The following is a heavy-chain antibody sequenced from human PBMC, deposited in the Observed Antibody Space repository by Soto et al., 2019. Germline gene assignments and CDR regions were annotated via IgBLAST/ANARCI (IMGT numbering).Heavy chain of an antibody. V-gene: IGHV1-69*06. Sequence: QVQLVQPGAEVKKPGSSVKVSCKASGGTFSSYAISWVRQAPGQGLEWMGGIIPIFGTANYAQKFQGRVTITADKSTSTAYMELSSLRSEDTAVYYCARDRGNVDTAMVGVFDYWGQGTLVTVSS. CDR2: IIPIFGTA. D-gene: IGHD5-18*01. J-gene: IGHJ4*02. CDR1: GGTFSSYA. CDR3: ARDRGNVDTAMVGVFDY.